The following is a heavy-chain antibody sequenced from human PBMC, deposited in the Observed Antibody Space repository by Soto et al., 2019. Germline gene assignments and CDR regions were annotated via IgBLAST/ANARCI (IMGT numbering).Heavy chain of an antibody. CDR3: ARAIATYYSWFDP. D-gene: IGHD1-26*01. J-gene: IGHJ5*02. Sequence: GASVKVSCKASGYTFTNYAIHWVRQAPGQRLEWMGWINTGKGDTKYSQKFQDRVSITRDTSASTAYMELSSLRCEDTAVYYCARAIATYYSWFDPWGQGTLVTVS. CDR1: GYTFTNYA. CDR2: INTGKGDT. V-gene: IGHV1-3*04.